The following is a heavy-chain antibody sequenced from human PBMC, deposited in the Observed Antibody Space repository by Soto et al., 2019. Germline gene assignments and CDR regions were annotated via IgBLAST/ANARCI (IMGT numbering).Heavy chain of an antibody. J-gene: IGHJ5*02. Sequence: GASVKVSCKASGYTFTSYDINWVRQATGQGLEWMGWMNPNSGNTGYAQKFQGRVTMTRNTSISTAYMELSSLRSEDTAVYYCVNYYDSSGYDWFDPWGQGTLVTVSS. CDR2: MNPNSGNT. CDR1: GYTFTSYD. V-gene: IGHV1-8*01. CDR3: VNYYDSSGYDWFDP. D-gene: IGHD3-22*01.